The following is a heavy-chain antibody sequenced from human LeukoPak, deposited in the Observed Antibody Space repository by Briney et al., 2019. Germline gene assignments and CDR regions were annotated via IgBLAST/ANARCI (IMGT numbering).Heavy chain of an antibody. Sequence: GGSLRLSCAASGFTFSNFWMHWVRQVPGQGLVWVSGISDEGSTYYADSVKGRFTISGDNSKNTLYLQMSSLRAEDTAVYYCARSIEYWGQGTLVTVSS. CDR2: ISDEGST. J-gene: IGHJ4*02. V-gene: IGHV3-74*01. CDR3: ARSIEY. CDR1: GFTFSNFW.